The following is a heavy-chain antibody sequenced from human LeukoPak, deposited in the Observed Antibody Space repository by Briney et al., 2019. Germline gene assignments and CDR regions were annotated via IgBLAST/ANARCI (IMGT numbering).Heavy chain of an antibody. V-gene: IGHV3-30*18. CDR2: VSYDGSTK. J-gene: IGHJ4*02. Sequence: PGGSLRLSCAASGFTSSSYGMHWVRQAPGKGLEWVAVVSYDGSTKYYADSVKGRFTVSRDNSKNTLYLQMNSLRAEDTAVYFCAKGDSGSYRSLDYWGQGTLVTVSS. CDR1: GFTSSSYG. CDR3: AKGDSGSYRSLDY. D-gene: IGHD1-26*01.